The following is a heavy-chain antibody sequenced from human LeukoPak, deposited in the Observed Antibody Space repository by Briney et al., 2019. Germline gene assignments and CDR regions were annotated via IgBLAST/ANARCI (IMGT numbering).Heavy chain of an antibody. D-gene: IGHD2-15*01. V-gene: IGHV4-61*02. CDR1: GGSISSGSYY. CDR3: ARGRYLHLFNVVVVAATYFDY. CDR2: IYTSGST. J-gene: IGHJ4*02. Sequence: SETLSLTCTVSGGSISSGSYYWSWIRQPAGKGLEWIGRIYTSGSTTYDPSLKSRVTISVDTSKNQFSLKLSSVTAADTAVYYCARGRYLHLFNVVVVAATYFDYWGQGTLVTVSS.